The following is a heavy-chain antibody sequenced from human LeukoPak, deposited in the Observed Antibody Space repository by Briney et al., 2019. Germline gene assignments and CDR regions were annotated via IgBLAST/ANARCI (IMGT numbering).Heavy chain of an antibody. D-gene: IGHD5-18*01. J-gene: IGHJ4*02. V-gene: IGHV3-30*18. Sequence: GGSLSLSCAASGFTFSSYGMHWVRQAPGKGPEWVAVISYDGSNKYYADSVKGRFTISRDNSKNTLYLQMNSLRPEDTAVYYCAKDAYTYGPGYFEYWGQGTVVTVSS. CDR1: GFTFSSYG. CDR2: ISYDGSNK. CDR3: AKDAYTYGPGYFEY.